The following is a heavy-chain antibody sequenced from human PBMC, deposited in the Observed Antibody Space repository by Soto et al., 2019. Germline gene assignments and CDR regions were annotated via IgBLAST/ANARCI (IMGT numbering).Heavy chain of an antibody. D-gene: IGHD1-1*01. J-gene: IGHJ6*03. Sequence: ASVKVSCKTSGYTFTIYDINWVRQATGQGLEWMGWMNPNSGNTGYAQKFQGRVTMTRNTSISTAYMELSSLRSEDTAVYYCAREYNWNWNYYYMDVWGKGTTVTVSS. CDR1: GYTFTIYD. CDR3: AREYNWNWNYYYMDV. V-gene: IGHV1-8*01. CDR2: MNPNSGNT.